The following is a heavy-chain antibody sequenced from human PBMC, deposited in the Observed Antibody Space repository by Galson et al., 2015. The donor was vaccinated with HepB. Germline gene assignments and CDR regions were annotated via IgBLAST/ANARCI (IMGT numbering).Heavy chain of an antibody. CDR2: IIPIFGTA. D-gene: IGHD6-13*01. CDR3: ARELAAAGTGWFDP. Sequence: SVKVSCKASGGTFSSYAISWVRQAPGQGLEWMGGIIPIFGTANYAQKFQGRVTITADKSTSTAYMELSSLRSEDTAVYYCARELAAAGTGWFDPWGQGTLVTVSS. V-gene: IGHV1-69*06. CDR1: GGTFSSYA. J-gene: IGHJ5*02.